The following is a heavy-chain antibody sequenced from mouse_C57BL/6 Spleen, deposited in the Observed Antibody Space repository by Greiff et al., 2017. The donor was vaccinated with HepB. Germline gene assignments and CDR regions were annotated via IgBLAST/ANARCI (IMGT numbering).Heavy chain of an antibody. D-gene: IGHD1-1*01. V-gene: IGHV1-22*01. Sequence: VQLQQSGPELVKPGASVKMSCKASGYTFTDYNMHWVKQSHGKSLEWIGYINPNNGGTSYNQKFKGKATLTVNKSSSTAYMELRSLTSEDSAVYYCARDWAYYGSSHWYFDVWGTGTTVTVSS. CDR1: GYTFTDYN. CDR2: INPNNGGT. CDR3: ARDWAYYGSSHWYFDV. J-gene: IGHJ1*03.